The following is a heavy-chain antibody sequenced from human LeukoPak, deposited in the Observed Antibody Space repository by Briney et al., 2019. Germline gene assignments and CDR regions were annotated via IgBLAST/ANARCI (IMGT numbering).Heavy chain of an antibody. CDR2: VYTSSSGST. CDR3: ATYYCSRVCRFDN. Sequence: PSETLSLTCTVSGCSMSGYYWSWVRQPAGKGLEWIGRVYTSSSGSTNYNPSLKSRVTMSVDTSKNQFFLKLSSVTAADTAMYYCATYYCSRVCRFDNRGQGTLVTVSS. J-gene: IGHJ4*02. V-gene: IGHV4-4*07. CDR1: GCSMSGYY. D-gene: IGHD2-15*01.